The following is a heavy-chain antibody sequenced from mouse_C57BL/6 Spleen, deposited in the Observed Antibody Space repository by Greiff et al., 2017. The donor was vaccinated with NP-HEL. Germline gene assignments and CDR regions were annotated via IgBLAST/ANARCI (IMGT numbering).Heavy chain of an antibody. J-gene: IGHJ4*01. D-gene: IGHD1-2*01. CDR1: GYSITSGYY. CDR2: ISYDGSN. Sequence: EVHLVESGPGLVKPSQSLSLTCSVTGYSITSGYYWNWIRQFPGNKLEWMGYISYDGSNNYNPSLKNRISITRDTSKNQFFLKLNSVTTEDTATYYCSRGLLHYYDDYYAMDYWGQGTSVTVSS. V-gene: IGHV3-6*01. CDR3: SRGLLHYYDDYYAMDY.